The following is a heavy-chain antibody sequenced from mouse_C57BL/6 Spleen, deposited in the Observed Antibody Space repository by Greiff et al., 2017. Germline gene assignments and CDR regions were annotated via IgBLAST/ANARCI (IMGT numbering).Heavy chain of an antibody. CDR1: GYTFTSYW. CDR3: ARERGGPDY. V-gene: IGHV1-55*01. CDR2: IYPGSGST. J-gene: IGHJ2*01. Sequence: QVQLKQPGAELVKPGASVKMSCKASGYTFTSYWITWVKQRPGQGLEWIGDIYPGSGSTNYNEKFKSKATLTVDTSSSTAYMQRSSLTSEDSAVYDCARERGGPDYWGKGTTLTVSS.